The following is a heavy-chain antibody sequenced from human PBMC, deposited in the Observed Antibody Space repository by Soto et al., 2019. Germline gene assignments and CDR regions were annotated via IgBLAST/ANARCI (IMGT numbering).Heavy chain of an antibody. J-gene: IGHJ6*02. D-gene: IGHD6-6*01. Sequence: ASVKVSCKASGYTFAAYYMYWVRQAPGQGLEWMGWINPNSGATNYAQRFQGRVTMTRDTSVSTVYMELSRLRSDDTAVYYCSRERFSSSPKRFYYYGMDVWGQGTTVTVSS. CDR2: INPNSGAT. CDR3: SRERFSSSPKRFYYYGMDV. V-gene: IGHV1-2*02. CDR1: GYTFAAYY.